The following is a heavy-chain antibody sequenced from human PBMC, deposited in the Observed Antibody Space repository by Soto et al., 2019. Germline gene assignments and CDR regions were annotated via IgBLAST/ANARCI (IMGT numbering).Heavy chain of an antibody. Sequence: SETLSLTCTVSGGSISSYFWSWIRQPPGKGLEYIGYIYYSGSTNYNPSLKSRVTISVDTSKNQFSLKLSSVTAADTAVYYCARHVWSPNWFDPWGQGTLVTVSS. D-gene: IGHD2-21*01. CDR3: ARHVWSPNWFDP. J-gene: IGHJ5*02. CDR2: IYYSGST. CDR1: GGSISSYF. V-gene: IGHV4-59*08.